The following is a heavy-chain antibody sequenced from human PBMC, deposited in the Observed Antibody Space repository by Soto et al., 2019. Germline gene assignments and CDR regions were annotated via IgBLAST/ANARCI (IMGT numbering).Heavy chain of an antibody. V-gene: IGHV1-69*13. Sequence: GASVKLSCKASGVTFSSYAISWVRQAPGQGLEWMGGIIPIFGTANYAQKFQGRVTITADESTSTAYMELSSLRSEDTAVYYCASGGLQDYYYYGMDVWGQGTTVTVSX. CDR1: GVTFSSYA. CDR2: IIPIFGTA. J-gene: IGHJ6*02. D-gene: IGHD1-26*01. CDR3: ASGGLQDYYYYGMDV.